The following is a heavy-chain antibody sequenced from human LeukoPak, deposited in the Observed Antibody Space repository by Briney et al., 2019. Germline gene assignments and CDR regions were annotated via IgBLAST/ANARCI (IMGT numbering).Heavy chain of an antibody. CDR1: GFTFDDYA. CDR3: AKVGSYGDTLGWFDP. V-gene: IGHV3-9*01. D-gene: IGHD4-17*01. J-gene: IGHJ5*02. CDR2: ISWNSGSI. Sequence: PGGSLRLSCAASGFTFDDYAMHWVRQAPGKGLEWVSGISWNSGSIGYADSVKGRFTISRDNSKNTLYLQMNSLRAEDTAVYYCAKVGSYGDTLGWFDPWGQGTLVTVSS.